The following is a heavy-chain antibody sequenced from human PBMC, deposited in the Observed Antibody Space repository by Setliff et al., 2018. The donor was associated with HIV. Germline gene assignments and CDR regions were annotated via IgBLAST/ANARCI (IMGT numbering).Heavy chain of an antibody. CDR3: ARGGASSKYLDP. J-gene: IGHJ5*02. CDR2: IYTSGAS. CDR1: GASISSGSYY. Sequence: TLSLTCTVSGASISSGSYYWSWIRQPAGKGLEWIGHIYTSGASNYNPSLKSRVTISVDTSKNHFSLRLSSVTAADTAVYYCARGGASSKYLDPWGQGTLVTVSS. D-gene: IGHD2-15*01. V-gene: IGHV4-61*09.